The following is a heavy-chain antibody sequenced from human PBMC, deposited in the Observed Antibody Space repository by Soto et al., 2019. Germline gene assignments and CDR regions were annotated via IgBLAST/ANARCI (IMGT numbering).Heavy chain of an antibody. D-gene: IGHD2-15*01. Sequence: LSLTCTVSGGSISSGGYYWSWIRQHPGKGLEWIGYIYYSGSTYYNPSLKSRVTISVDTSKNQFSLKLSSVTAADTAVYYCARIGYCSGGSCYIRDFFDYWGQGTLVTVSS. J-gene: IGHJ4*02. V-gene: IGHV4-31*03. CDR1: GGSISSGGYY. CDR2: IYYSGST. CDR3: ARIGYCSGGSCYIRDFFDY.